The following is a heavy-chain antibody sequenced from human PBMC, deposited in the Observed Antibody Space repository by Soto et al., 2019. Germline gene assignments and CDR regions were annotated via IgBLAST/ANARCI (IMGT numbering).Heavy chain of an antibody. Sequence: QVQLVESGGGVVQPGRSLRLSCAASGFTFSSYGMHWVRQAPGKGLEWVAVISYDGSNKYYADSVKGRFTISRDNSKNTLYLQMNSLRAEDTAVYYCAPLLAEFDYWGQGTLVTVSS. V-gene: IGHV3-30*03. CDR3: APLLAEFDY. J-gene: IGHJ4*02. CDR1: GFTFSSYG. CDR2: ISYDGSNK. D-gene: IGHD6-13*01.